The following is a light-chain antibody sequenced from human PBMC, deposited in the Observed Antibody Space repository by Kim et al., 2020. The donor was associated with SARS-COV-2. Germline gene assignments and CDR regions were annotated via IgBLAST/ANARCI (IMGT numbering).Light chain of an antibody. CDR3: QQDGSSPPT. CDR2: GAS. CDR1: QSVSSSS. Sequence: PGERATLSCRASQSVSSSSFAWYQQKPGQAPRLLVFGASSRATGIPDRFSGSGSGTDFTLTISRLEPEDFAVYYCQQDGSSPPTFGQGTKVEIK. V-gene: IGKV3-20*01. J-gene: IGKJ1*01.